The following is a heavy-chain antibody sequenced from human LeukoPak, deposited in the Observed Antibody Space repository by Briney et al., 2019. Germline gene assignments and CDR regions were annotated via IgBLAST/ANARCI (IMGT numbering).Heavy chain of an antibody. CDR3: ARQEVPAASVRD. CDR2: IYYSGST. D-gene: IGHD2-2*01. Sequence: SETLSLTCTVSGGSISSSSYYWGWIRQPPGKGLEWLGSIYYSGSTYYNPSLKSRVTISVDTSKNQFSLKLSSVTAADTAVYYCARQEVPAASVRDWGQGTLVTVSS. J-gene: IGHJ4*02. CDR1: GGSISSSSYY. V-gene: IGHV4-39*01.